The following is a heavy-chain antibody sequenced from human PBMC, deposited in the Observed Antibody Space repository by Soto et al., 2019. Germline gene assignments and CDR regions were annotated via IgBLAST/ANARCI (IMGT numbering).Heavy chain of an antibody. Sequence: SETLSLTCTVSGGSISSGGYDWSWIRQHPGKGLEWIGYIYYSGSTYYNPSLKSRVTISVDTSKNQFSLKLSSVSAADTAVYYCARVGSGYSSFDYWGQGTLVTVSS. J-gene: IGHJ4*02. CDR3: ARVGSGYSSFDY. CDR2: IYYSGST. CDR1: GGSISSGGYD. D-gene: IGHD3-22*01. V-gene: IGHV4-31*03.